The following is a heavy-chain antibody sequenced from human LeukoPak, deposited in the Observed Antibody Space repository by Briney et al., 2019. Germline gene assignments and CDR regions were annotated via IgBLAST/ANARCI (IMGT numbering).Heavy chain of an antibody. Sequence: SETLSLTCIVSGFFISSYYWSWIRQHPGKGLEWIGYIYYSGTTSYNPSLKSRVTILVDTSKKKFSLKVSSVTVADTAVYYCARLGYVDFLNWFDPWGQGTLVTVSS. V-gene: IGHV4-59*06. D-gene: IGHD4-17*01. J-gene: IGHJ5*01. CDR2: IYYSGTT. CDR3: ARLGYVDFLNWFDP. CDR1: GFFISSYY.